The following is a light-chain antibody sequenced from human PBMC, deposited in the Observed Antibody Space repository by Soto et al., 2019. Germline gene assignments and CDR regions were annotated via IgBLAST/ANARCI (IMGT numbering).Light chain of an antibody. J-gene: IGKJ4*01. V-gene: IGKV1-39*01. CDR2: GAS. Sequence: DIQMTQFPSSLSASVGDRVTITCRASQTITTYLNWYQQKPGKAPNLLIYGASTLQSGVPSRFSGSGSGTDFTLTTHSLNPEDFASYYFQQSNTPPLLFGGGTQLEIK. CDR1: QTITTY. CDR3: QQSNTPPLL.